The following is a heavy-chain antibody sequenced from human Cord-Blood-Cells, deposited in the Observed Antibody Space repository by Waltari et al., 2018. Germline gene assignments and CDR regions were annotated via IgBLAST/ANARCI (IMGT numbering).Heavy chain of an antibody. D-gene: IGHD3-3*01. J-gene: IGHJ4*02. CDR3: ARAPHTYYDFWSGYYPFTFDY. CDR2: IYTSGST. CDR1: GGSISTGSYY. Sequence: QAQLQESGPGLAKPSQTLSLTCTVSGGSISTGSYYRSWIRPPAGRGRGWIGYIYTSGSTNYNPSLKSRVTISVDTSKNQFSLKLSSVTAADTAVYYCARAPHTYYDFWSGYYPFTFDYWGQGTLVTVSS. V-gene: IGHV4-61*09.